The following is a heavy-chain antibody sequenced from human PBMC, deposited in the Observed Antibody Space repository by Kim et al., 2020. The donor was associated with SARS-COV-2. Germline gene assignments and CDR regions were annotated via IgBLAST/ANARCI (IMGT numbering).Heavy chain of an antibody. D-gene: IGHD3-10*01. CDR2: ISSTGGTT. CDR3: AKRGSSGY. Sequence: GGSLRLSCAASGFTFSSFAMNWVRQAPGKGLEWVSAISSTGGTTYYADSVKGRFTISRDNSKNTLYLQMNSLRADDTAVYYCAKRGSSGYWGQGTLVTVSS. CDR1: GFTFSSFA. J-gene: IGHJ4*02. V-gene: IGHV3-23*01.